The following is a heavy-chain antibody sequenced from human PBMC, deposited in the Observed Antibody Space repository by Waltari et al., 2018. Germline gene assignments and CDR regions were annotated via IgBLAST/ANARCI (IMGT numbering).Heavy chain of an antibody. CDR2: IIPICGTA. D-gene: IGHD6-6*01. V-gene: IGHV1-69*13. CDR1: VGTFSSYA. Sequence: QVQLVQSGAVVKKPASSVKVSCKASVGTFSSYAISCVRLAPGQRLEGMGRIIPICGTANYAQKFQGRVTITADKSTSTAYMELSSLRSEDTAVYYCASVIAARHTSYYYYYMDVWGKGTTVTISS. J-gene: IGHJ6*03. CDR3: ASVIAARHTSYYYYYMDV.